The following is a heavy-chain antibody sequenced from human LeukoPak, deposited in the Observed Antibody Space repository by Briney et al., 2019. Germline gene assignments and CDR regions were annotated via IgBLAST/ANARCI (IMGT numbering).Heavy chain of an antibody. Sequence: SETLSLTCGVLGGSFSGYSWSWIRQSPGKGLEWIGDINPRGTINFNPSLKSRVLMSLDASRTQFSLRLDSVTAAGTAVYYCAREQALPGVTISGVVVMGYFDNWGQGSLVIVSS. V-gene: IGHV4-34*01. D-gene: IGHD3-3*01. CDR1: GGSFSGYS. CDR3: AREQALPGVTISGVVVMGYFDN. J-gene: IGHJ4*02. CDR2: INPRGTI.